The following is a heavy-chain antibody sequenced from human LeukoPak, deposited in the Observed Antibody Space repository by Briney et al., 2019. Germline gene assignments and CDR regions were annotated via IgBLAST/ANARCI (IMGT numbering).Heavy chain of an antibody. V-gene: IGHV3-30*18. CDR3: AKDHNIRRDILTVPGY. D-gene: IGHD3-9*01. J-gene: IGHJ4*02. CDR1: GFTFSSYG. CDR2: ISYDGSNK. Sequence: GGSLRLSCAASGFTFSSYGMHWVRQAPGKGLEWVAVISYDGSNKYYADSVKGRFTISRDNSKNTLYLQMNSLRAEDTAVYYCAKDHNIRRDILTVPGYWGQGTLVTVSS.